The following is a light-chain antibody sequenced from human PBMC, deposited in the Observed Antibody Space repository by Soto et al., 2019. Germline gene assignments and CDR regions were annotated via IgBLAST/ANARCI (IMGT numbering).Light chain of an antibody. V-gene: IGLV2-23*02. Sequence: QSVLTQPASVSGSPGQSITISCTGTSRDIGTSNLVSWYQQYPGKAPKLMIYEVTKRPSGISYRFSGSKSGNTASLTISGLQPEDEADDYCYSFTGISNSLFVFGTGTKVTVL. CDR2: EVT. CDR3: YSFTGISNSLFV. J-gene: IGLJ1*01. CDR1: SRDIGTSNL.